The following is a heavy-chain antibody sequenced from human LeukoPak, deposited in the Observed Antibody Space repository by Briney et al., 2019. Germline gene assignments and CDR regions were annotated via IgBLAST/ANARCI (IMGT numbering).Heavy chain of an antibody. J-gene: IGHJ4*02. V-gene: IGHV4-34*01. Sequence: SETLPLTCAVCGGSFSGYYWSWIRQPPGKGLEWIGEINHSGSTNYNPSLKSRVTISVDTSKNQFSLKLSSVTAADTAVYYCARTPRYYYDSSGYYRTAYFDYWGQGTLVTVSS. D-gene: IGHD3-22*01. CDR2: INHSGST. CDR1: GGSFSGYY. CDR3: ARTPRYYYDSSGYYRTAYFDY.